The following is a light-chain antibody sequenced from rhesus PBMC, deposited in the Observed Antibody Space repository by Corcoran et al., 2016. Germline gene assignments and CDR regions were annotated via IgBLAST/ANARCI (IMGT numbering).Light chain of an antibody. V-gene: IGKV1-22*01. CDR2: KAS. J-gene: IGKJ1*01. CDR1: QGISSW. Sequence: DIQMTQSPSSLSASVGDTVTITCRASQGISSWLAWYQQKPGKAPKLLIYKASSLQRGVPSRFSGSGSGTDFTLTISSLQSEDFATYYCQQYSSRPRTFGQGTKVESK. CDR3: QQYSSRPRT.